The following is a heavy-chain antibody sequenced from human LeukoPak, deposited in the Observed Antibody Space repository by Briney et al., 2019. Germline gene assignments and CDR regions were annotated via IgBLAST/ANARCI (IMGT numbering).Heavy chain of an antibody. D-gene: IGHD3-16*01. CDR3: TGGTSPSWFDP. Sequence: GWSLRLSCAASGFTISGHWMSWVRQAPGKGLEWVANIKQDGSEKYYVDSVKGRFTISRDNAENSLYLQMNSLRAEDTAVYFCTGGTSPSWFDPWGQGTLVIVSS. J-gene: IGHJ5*02. CDR2: IKQDGSEK. V-gene: IGHV3-7*03. CDR1: GFTISGHW.